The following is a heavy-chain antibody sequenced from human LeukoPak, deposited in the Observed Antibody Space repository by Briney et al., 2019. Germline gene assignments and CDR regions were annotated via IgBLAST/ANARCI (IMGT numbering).Heavy chain of an antibody. V-gene: IGHV3-23*01. CDR3: AGEANSGSFGY. J-gene: IGHJ4*02. CDR1: GFTFSDYY. D-gene: IGHD3-10*01. Sequence: GGSLRLSCAASGFTFSDYYMSWIRQAPGKGLEWVSAISGSGGSTYYADSVKGRFTISRDNSKNTLYLQMNSLRAEDTAVYYCAGEANSGSFGYWGQGTLVTVSS. CDR2: ISGSGGST.